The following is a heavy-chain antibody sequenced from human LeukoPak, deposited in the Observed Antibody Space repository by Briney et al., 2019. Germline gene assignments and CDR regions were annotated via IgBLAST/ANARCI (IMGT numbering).Heavy chain of an antibody. J-gene: IGHJ4*02. CDR1: GFTFSRHW. CDR2: ILYDGSKK. V-gene: IGHV3-30*03. CDR3: TSNSGYEKGF. Sequence: QAGGSLRLSCAASGFTFSRHWMSWVRQAPGKGLEWVAVILYDGSKKYYADSVQGRFIISRDNSKNMLYLQMNSLRTEDTAVYYCTSNSGYEKGFWGQGNLVTVSS. D-gene: IGHD5-12*01.